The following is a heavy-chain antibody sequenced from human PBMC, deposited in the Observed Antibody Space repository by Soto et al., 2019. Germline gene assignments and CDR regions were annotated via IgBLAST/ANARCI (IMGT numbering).Heavy chain of an antibody. J-gene: IGHJ6*03. D-gene: IGHD3-10*01. CDR2: INDSGKI. CDR3: ARGLILWCGELSRRGCYYFYMDV. Sequence: QVQLQQWGAGLLKPSETLSLTCAVYGGSFSGYQWSWIRQTPGKGLEWIGEINDSGKINYNPSLKSRVTIFLDTPKKQISLKMSSVTAADTAVYYCARGLILWCGELSRRGCYYFYMDVWGKWTTVIVSS. CDR1: GGSFSGYQ. V-gene: IGHV4-34*01.